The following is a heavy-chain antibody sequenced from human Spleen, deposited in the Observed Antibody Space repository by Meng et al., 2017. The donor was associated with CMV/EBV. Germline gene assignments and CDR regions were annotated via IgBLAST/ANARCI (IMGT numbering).Heavy chain of an antibody. CDR2: IYYTGST. J-gene: IGHJ5*02. CDR1: GSISSVSYC. CDR3: ARVGTQSSTWYAETDR. V-gene: IGHV4-39*01. Sequence: GSISSVSYCWGWIRQPPGKGLEWIGTIYYTGSTYYNPSLKSRVTISVDTSKNQFSLSLNSVTATDTAVYYCARVGTQSSTWYAETDRWGPGTLVTVSS. D-gene: IGHD6-13*01.